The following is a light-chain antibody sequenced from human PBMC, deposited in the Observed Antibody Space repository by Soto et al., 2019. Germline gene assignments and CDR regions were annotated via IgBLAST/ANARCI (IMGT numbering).Light chain of an antibody. V-gene: IGKV1-5*03. J-gene: IGKJ1*01. Sequence: DIQITQAPSTLYGSVGDRVTIPCRASQTISSGLAWYQQKPGKAPKLLIYKASTLKRGAPSRFSGRGSGTECTRTISSLQPDDVATYDCQHYNSYSEAFGPGTKVDIK. CDR3: QHYNSYSEA. CDR2: KAS. CDR1: QTISSG.